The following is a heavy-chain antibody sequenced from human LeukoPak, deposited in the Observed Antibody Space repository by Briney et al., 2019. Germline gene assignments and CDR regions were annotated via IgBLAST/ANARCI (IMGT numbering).Heavy chain of an antibody. V-gene: IGHV3-33*01. D-gene: IGHD3-22*01. CDR2: IWLDGSNK. Sequence: GGSLRLSCAASGFTFSSYGMHWVRQAPGKGLEWVALIWLDGSNKYYADSVKGRFTISRDNSKNTLYLQMNSLRAEDTAVYYCARGVGDSSGYYYYFDYWGQGTLVTVSS. CDR1: GFTFSSYG. CDR3: ARGVGDSSGYYYYFDY. J-gene: IGHJ4*02.